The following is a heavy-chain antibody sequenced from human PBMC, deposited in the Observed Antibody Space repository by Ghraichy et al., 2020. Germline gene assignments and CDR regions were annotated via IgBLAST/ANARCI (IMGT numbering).Heavy chain of an antibody. CDR2: IGTAGDT. D-gene: IGHD4-17*01. CDR1: GFTFSSYD. Sequence: GGSLRLSCAASGFTFSSYDMHWVRQATGKGLEWVSAIGTAGDTYYPGSVKGRFTISRENAKNSLYLQMNSLRAGDTAVYYCARGGNDYEGYGSAEYFQHWGQGTLVTVSS. V-gene: IGHV3-13*01. CDR3: ARGGNDYEGYGSAEYFQH. J-gene: IGHJ1*01.